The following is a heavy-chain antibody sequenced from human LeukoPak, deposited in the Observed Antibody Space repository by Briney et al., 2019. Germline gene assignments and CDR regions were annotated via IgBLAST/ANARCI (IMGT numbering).Heavy chain of an antibody. Sequence: SQTLSLTCAVSGGSISSGGSSWSWIRQPPGKGLEWIGYIYHSGSTYYNPSLKSRVTISVDRSKNQFSLKLSSVTAADTAVYYCARFYDRPSWGQGTLVTVSS. CDR1: GGSISSGGSS. V-gene: IGHV4-30-2*01. CDR3: ARFYDRPS. CDR2: IYHSGST. J-gene: IGHJ4*02. D-gene: IGHD2/OR15-2a*01.